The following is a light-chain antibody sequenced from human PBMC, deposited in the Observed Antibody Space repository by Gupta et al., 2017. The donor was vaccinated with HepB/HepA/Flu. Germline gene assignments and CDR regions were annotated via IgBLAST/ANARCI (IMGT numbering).Light chain of an antibody. Sequence: EIVLTQSPATLSLSPGEGATLSCRASQNVRGLLAWYQQRPGQAPRLLVYDTSNRATGIPGRFSGSGSGTDFTLTISSLEPEDFAVYYCQQRSSWPFTFGGGTRVEIQ. CDR3: QQRSSWPFT. V-gene: IGKV3-11*01. CDR2: DTS. CDR1: QNVRGL. J-gene: IGKJ4*01.